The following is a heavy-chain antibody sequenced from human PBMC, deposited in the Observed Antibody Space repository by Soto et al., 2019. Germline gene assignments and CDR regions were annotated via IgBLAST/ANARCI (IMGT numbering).Heavy chain of an antibody. Sequence: SVKVSCKASGGTFSSYTISWVRQAPGQGLEWMGRIIPILGIANYAQKFQGRVTITADKSTSTAYMELSSLRSEDTAVYYCARTAYCGGDCHNNWFDPWGQGTLVTVSS. J-gene: IGHJ5*02. CDR1: GGTFSSYT. D-gene: IGHD2-21*02. CDR3: ARTAYCGGDCHNNWFDP. V-gene: IGHV1-69*02. CDR2: IIPILGIA.